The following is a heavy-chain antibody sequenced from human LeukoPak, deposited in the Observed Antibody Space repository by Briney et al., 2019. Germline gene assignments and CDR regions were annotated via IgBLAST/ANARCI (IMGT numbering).Heavy chain of an antibody. CDR2: IWYDGSNK. CDR3: ARTSGIVAAGTLDS. V-gene: IGHV3-33*01. Sequence: GRSLRLSCAASGFTFSSYGMHWVRQAPGKGLEWVAIIWYDGSNKYYADSVKGRFTISKDNSENTLYLQMNSLRVEDTAVYYCARTSGIVAAGTLDSWGQGTRVTVSS. D-gene: IGHD6-13*01. CDR1: GFTFSSYG. J-gene: IGHJ4*02.